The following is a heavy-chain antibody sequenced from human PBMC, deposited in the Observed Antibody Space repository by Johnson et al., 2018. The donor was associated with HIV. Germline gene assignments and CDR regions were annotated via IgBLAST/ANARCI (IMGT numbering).Heavy chain of an antibody. J-gene: IGHJ3*02. Sequence: QVPLVESGGDLVKPGGSLRLSCAASGFTFSDYYMSWIRQAPGKGLEWISYISSDGSTIYYADSVKGRFTISRDNAENSLYLQMNSLRAEDTAVYYCARDGGVAAAVGVVAFDIWGQVTLVTVSS. CDR1: GFTFSDYY. D-gene: IGHD6-13*01. CDR3: ARDGGVAAAVGVVAFDI. CDR2: ISSDGSTI. V-gene: IGHV3-11*04.